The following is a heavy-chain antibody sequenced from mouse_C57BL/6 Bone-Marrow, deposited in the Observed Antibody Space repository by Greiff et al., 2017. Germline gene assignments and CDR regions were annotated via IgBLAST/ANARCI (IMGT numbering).Heavy chain of an antibody. J-gene: IGHJ3*01. CDR1: GYTFTSYW. CDR3: ARDGSFAY. D-gene: IGHD2-3*01. Sequence: QVQLQQPGAELVKPGASVQLSCKASGYTFTSYWMHWVKQRPGQGLEWIGLIPPNSGSTNYNEKFKSKATLTVDKSSSTAYMQLRSLTSEDSAVYYFARDGSFAYWGQGALVTVSA. CDR2: IPPNSGST. V-gene: IGHV1-64*01.